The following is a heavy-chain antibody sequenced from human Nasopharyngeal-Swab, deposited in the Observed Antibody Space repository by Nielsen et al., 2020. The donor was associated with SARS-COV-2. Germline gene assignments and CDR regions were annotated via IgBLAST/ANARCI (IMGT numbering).Heavy chain of an antibody. CDR2: ISGSGGST. V-gene: IGHV3-23*01. J-gene: IGHJ5*02. Sequence: VRQRSAKGLEWVAAISGSGGSTYYADSVKGRFTISRDNSKNTLYLQMNSLRAEGTAVYYCAKDETYYDFWSGYFRWFDPWGQGTLVTVSS. D-gene: IGHD3-3*01. CDR3: AKDETYYDFWSGYFRWFDP.